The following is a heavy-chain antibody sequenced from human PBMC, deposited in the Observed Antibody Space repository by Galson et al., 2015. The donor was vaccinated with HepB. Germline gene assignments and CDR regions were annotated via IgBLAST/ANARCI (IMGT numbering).Heavy chain of an antibody. Sequence: SLRLSCAASGFTFSSYAMHWVRQAPGKGLEWVAVISYDGSNKYYADSVRGRFTISRDNSKNTLYLQMNSLRAEDTAVYYCANRHFDYWGQGTLVTVSS. CDR3: ANRHFDY. CDR1: GFTFSSYA. J-gene: IGHJ4*02. CDR2: ISYDGSNK. V-gene: IGHV3-30*04.